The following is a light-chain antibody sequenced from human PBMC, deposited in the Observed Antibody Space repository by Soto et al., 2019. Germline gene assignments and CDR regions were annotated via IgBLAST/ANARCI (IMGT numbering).Light chain of an antibody. CDR2: NIN. J-gene: IGLJ2*01. CDR1: SSNIGTTT. V-gene: IGLV1-44*01. CDR3: SSWDDSLNGVV. Sequence: QSALTQPPSASGAPGQRVTISCSGSSSNIGTTTVNWYQHVPGTAPKLLIYNINQRPSGVPDRFSGSRSGTSASLAISGLQSADDADYYCSSWDDSLNGVVFGRGTKLTVL.